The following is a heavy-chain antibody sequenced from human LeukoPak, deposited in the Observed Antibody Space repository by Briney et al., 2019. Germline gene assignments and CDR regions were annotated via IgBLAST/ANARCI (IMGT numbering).Heavy chain of an antibody. CDR3: ARAVFWSGYYTSGNWFDP. CDR2: ISSSGSTI. Sequence: PGGSLRLSCAASGFTFSDYYMSWIRQAPGKGLEWVSYISSSGSTIYYADSVKGRFTISRDNAKNSLYLQMNSLRAEDTAVYYCARAVFWSGYYTSGNWFDPWGQGTLATVSS. J-gene: IGHJ5*02. CDR1: GFTFSDYY. V-gene: IGHV3-11*01. D-gene: IGHD3-3*01.